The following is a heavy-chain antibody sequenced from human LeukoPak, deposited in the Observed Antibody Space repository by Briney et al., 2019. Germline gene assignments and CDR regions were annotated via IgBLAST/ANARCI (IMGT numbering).Heavy chain of an antibody. CDR1: GFTFSSYW. Sequence: GGSLRLSCAASGFTFSSYWMSWVRQAPGKGLEWVANIKQDGSEKYYVDSVMGRFTISRDNAKSSLYLQMNGLRAEDTAVYYCARGGGYAHFDYWGQGTLVTVSS. CDR3: ARGGGYAHFDY. V-gene: IGHV3-7*01. J-gene: IGHJ4*02. CDR2: IKQDGSEK. D-gene: IGHD5-12*01.